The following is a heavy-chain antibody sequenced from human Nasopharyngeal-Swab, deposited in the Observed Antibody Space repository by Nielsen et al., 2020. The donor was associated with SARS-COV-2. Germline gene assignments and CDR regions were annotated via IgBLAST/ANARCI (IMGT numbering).Heavy chain of an antibody. CDR1: GFTFDDDA. CDR3: AKDGSVVAATGNYGMDV. Sequence: GGSLRLSCAASGFTFDDDAMHWVRQAPGKGKEWVSGISWNSGSIGYADSVKGRFTISRDNAKNSLYLQMNSLRAEDTALYYCAKDGSVVAATGNYGMDVWGQGTTVTVSS. CDR2: ISWNSGSI. D-gene: IGHD2-15*01. V-gene: IGHV3-9*01. J-gene: IGHJ6*02.